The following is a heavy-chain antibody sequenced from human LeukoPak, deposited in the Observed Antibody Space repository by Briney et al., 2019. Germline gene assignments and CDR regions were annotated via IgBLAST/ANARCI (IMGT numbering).Heavy chain of an antibody. CDR1: GGTFSSYA. V-gene: IGHV1-69*04. CDR2: IIPILGIA. D-gene: IGHD6-13*01. J-gene: IGHJ5*02. CDR3: ARLGIASSGYVSSWLVP. Sequence: SVKVSCKASGGTFSSYAISWVRQAPGQGLEWMGRIIPILGIANYAQKFQGRVTITADKSTSTAYMELSSLRSEDTAAYFCARLGIASSGYVSSWLVPWGQGTLVTVSA.